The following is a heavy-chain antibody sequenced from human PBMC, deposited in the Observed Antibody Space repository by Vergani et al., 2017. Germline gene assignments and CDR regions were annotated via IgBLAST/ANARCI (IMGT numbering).Heavy chain of an antibody. V-gene: IGHV1-69-2*01. CDR2: VDPEDGET. D-gene: IGHD4-17*01. Sequence: EVQLVQSGAEVKKPGATMNISCKVSGYTFTDHYMHWLKQAPGKGLEWMGLVDPEDGETIYAEKFKGRVTIAADTSTDTAHLELSRLRSEDTAVYYCATPQTVTTGGMEVGGQGTTVIVSS. CDR3: ATPQTVTTGGMEV. J-gene: IGHJ6*02. CDR1: GYTFTDHY.